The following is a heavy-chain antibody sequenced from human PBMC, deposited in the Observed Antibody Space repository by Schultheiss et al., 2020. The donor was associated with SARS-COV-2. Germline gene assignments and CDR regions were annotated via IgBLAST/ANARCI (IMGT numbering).Heavy chain of an antibody. V-gene: IGHV1-69*04. Sequence: SVKVSCKASGGTFSSYTISWVRQAPGQGLEWMGRIIPILGIANYAQKFQGRVTMTTDTSTSTAYMELRSLRSDDTAVYYCARDGGDSPHYYYHMDVWGKGTTVTVSS. J-gene: IGHJ6*03. D-gene: IGHD3-16*01. CDR2: IIPILGIA. CDR1: GGTFSSYT. CDR3: ARDGGDSPHYYYHMDV.